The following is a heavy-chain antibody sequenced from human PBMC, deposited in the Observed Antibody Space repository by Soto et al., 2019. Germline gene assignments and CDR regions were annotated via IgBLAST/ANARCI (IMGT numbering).Heavy chain of an antibody. Sequence: PGESLKISCKGSGYSFTSYWISWVRQMPGKGLEWMGRIDPSDSYTNYSPSFQGHVTISADKSISTAYLQWSSLKASDTAMYYCARLTDSSGYHPRLGFQHWGQGXLVTVYS. V-gene: IGHV5-10-1*01. CDR1: GYSFTSYW. D-gene: IGHD3-22*01. CDR2: IDPSDSYT. CDR3: ARLTDSSGYHPRLGFQH. J-gene: IGHJ1*01.